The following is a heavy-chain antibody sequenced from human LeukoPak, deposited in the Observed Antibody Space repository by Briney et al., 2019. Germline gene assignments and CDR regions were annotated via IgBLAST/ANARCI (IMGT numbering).Heavy chain of an antibody. V-gene: IGHV1-8*01. J-gene: IGHJ6*02. CDR3: ARWGTYYDILTGPGGHYGMDV. D-gene: IGHD3-9*01. CDR2: MNPNSGNT. CDR1: GYTFTSYD. Sequence: ASVKVSCKASGYTFTSYDINRVRQATGQGLEWMGWMNPNSGNTGYAQKFQGRVTMTRNTSISTAYMELSSLRSEDTAVYYCARWGTYYDILTGPGGHYGMDVWGQGTTVTVSS.